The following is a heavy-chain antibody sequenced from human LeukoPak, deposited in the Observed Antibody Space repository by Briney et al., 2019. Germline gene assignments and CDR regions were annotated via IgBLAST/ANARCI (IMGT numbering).Heavy chain of an antibody. CDR2: INPNSGGT. CDR1: GGTFSSYA. D-gene: IGHD6-13*01. V-gene: IGHV1-2*06. Sequence: ASVKVSCKASGGTFSSYAISWVRQAPGQGLEWMGRINPNSGGTNYAQKFQGRVTMTRDTSISTAYMELSRLRSDDTAVYYCAREPIQQPFDAFDIWGQGTMVTVSS. J-gene: IGHJ3*02. CDR3: AREPIQQPFDAFDI.